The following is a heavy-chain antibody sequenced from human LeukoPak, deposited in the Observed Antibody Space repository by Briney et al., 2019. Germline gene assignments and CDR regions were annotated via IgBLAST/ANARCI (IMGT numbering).Heavy chain of an antibody. D-gene: IGHD4-17*01. V-gene: IGHV1-69*04. CDR1: GDTFSSYG. Sequence: SVKVSCKASGDTFSSYGISWVRQAPGQGLEWMGRIIAIPGVANYAQKFKGRVTITADKSTNTAYMEVSSLRPEDTAVYFCALDYGDYTPGYWGQGTLVTVSS. CDR2: IIAIPGVA. CDR3: ALDYGDYTPGY. J-gene: IGHJ4*02.